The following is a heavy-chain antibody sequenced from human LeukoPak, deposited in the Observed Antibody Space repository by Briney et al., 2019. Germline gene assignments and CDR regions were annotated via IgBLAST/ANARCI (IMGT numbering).Heavy chain of an antibody. CDR3: ARDRDIALNAFDI. Sequence: SVKVSCKASGGTFSSYAISWVRQAPGQGLEWMGGIIPIFGTANYAQKFQGRVTITADKSTSTAYMELSSLRSEDTAVYYCARDRDIALNAFDIWAKGQWSPSLQ. J-gene: IGHJ3*02. D-gene: IGHD5-12*01. CDR1: GGTFSSYA. CDR2: IIPIFGTA. V-gene: IGHV1-69*06.